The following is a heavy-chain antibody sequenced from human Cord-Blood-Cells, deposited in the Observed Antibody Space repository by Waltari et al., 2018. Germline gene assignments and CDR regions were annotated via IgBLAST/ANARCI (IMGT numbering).Heavy chain of an antibody. D-gene: IGHD6-13*01. V-gene: IGHV3-33*01. CDR1: GFTFSSYG. CDR2: IWYDGSNK. Sequence: QVQLVESGGGVVQPGRSLRLSCAASGFTFSSYGMHWVRQAPGKGLEWVAVIWYDGSNKYYADSVQGRFTITRDNSKNTMYLQMNSLRAEDTAVYYCARDLYSSSWYYFDYWGQGTLVTVSS. CDR3: ARDLYSSSWYYFDY. J-gene: IGHJ4*02.